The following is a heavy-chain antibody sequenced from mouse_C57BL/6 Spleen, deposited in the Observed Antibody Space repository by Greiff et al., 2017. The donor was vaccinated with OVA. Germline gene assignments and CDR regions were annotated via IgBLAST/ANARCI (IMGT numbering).Heavy chain of an antibody. CDR3: ARFPSEYYGSSLYYFDY. D-gene: IGHD1-1*01. V-gene: IGHV7-3*01. CDR2: IRNKANGYTT. J-gene: IGHJ2*01. CDR1: GFTFTDYY. Sequence: EVHLVESGGGLVQPGGSLSLSCAASGFTFTDYYMSWVRQPPGKALEWLGFIRNKANGYTTEYSASVKGRFTISRDNSQSILYLQMNALRAEDSATYYCARFPSEYYGSSLYYFDYWGQGTTLTVSS.